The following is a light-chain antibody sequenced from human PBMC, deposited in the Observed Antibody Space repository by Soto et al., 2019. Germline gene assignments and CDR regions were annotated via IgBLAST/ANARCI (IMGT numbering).Light chain of an antibody. V-gene: IGKV3-15*01. CDR2: GTS. J-gene: IGKJ1*01. CDR3: QHYNNWPRT. CDR1: QSGSSN. Sequence: EIVMTKSPATLSVSPGERATLSSRARQSGSSNLAWYQQKPCQAPRLLIYGTSTRATGVPARFSGSGSGTDFTLPISSLQSEDFAVFYCQHYNNWPRTFGQGTKAEIK.